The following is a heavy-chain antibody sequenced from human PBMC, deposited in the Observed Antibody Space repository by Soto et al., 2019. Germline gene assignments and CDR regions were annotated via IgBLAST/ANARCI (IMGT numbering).Heavy chain of an antibody. J-gene: IGHJ4*02. V-gene: IGHV3-30-3*01. D-gene: IGHD6-19*01. Sequence: QVQLVESGGGVVQPGRSLRLSCAASGFTFSSYAMHWVRQAPGKGLEWVAVISYDGSNKYYADSVKGRFTISRDNSKNTLYLQMNRLRAEDTAVYYCARDGLFGGQWLVPDDYWGQGTLVTVSS. CDR2: ISYDGSNK. CDR1: GFTFSSYA. CDR3: ARDGLFGGQWLVPDDY.